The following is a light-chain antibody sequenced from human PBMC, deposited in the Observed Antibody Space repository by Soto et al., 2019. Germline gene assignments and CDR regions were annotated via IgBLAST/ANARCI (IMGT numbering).Light chain of an antibody. J-gene: IGKJ5*01. V-gene: IGKV3-20*01. CDR2: GAS. CDR1: QTVSSNY. Sequence: EIILTQSPDTLSLSPGERATLSCRASQTVSSNYLAWCQQRPGQAPRLLIYGASTRAAGIPDRFSGSGSGTDFTLTITRLEPKDSAVYFCPQYTGQQTTFGQGTRLDI. CDR3: PQYTGQQTT.